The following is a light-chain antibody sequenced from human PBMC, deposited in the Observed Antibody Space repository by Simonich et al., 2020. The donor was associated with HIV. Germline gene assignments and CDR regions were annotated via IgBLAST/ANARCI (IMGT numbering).Light chain of an antibody. V-gene: IGLV1-40*01. Sequence: QSVLTQPPSVSGAPGQRVTISCTGSSPNIGAGYDVHWYQQLPGTAPKLLIYGNSTRPSGVPDRFSGSKSGTSASLAITGLQVDDEADYYCQSSDSSLSGSVFGGGTKLTVL. CDR1: SPNIGAGYD. J-gene: IGLJ3*02. CDR2: GNS. CDR3: QSSDSSLSGSV.